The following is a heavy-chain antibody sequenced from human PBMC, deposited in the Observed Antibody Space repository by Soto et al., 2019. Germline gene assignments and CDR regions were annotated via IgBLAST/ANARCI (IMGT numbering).Heavy chain of an antibody. CDR3: ARDQGAYAEYFQH. CDR1: GFTFSSYG. V-gene: IGHV3-33*01. J-gene: IGHJ1*01. Sequence: QVQLVESGGGVVQPGRSLRLSCAASGFTFSSYGMHWVRQAPGKGLEWVALIWYDGSNKYYADSVKGRFTISRDNSKNTLYLQMNSLRDEDTAVYYCARDQGAYAEYFQHWGQGTLVTVSS. D-gene: IGHD1-26*01. CDR2: IWYDGSNK.